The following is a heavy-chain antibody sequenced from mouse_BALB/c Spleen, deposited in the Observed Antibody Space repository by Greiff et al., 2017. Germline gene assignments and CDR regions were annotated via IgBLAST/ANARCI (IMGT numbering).Heavy chain of an antibody. CDR3: TRDLRGSSYYFDD. D-gene: IGHD1-1*01. CDR2: ISSGCSYT. CDR1: GFTFSSYT. V-gene: IGHV5-6-4*01. J-gene: IGHJ2*01. Sequence: EVHLVESGGGLVKPGGSLKLSCAASGFTFSSYTMSCVRQTPEKRLEWVATISSGCSYTYYPDSVKGRFTISRDNAKNTLYLQMSSLKSEDTAMYDGTRDLRGSSYYFDDWGQGTTLTVSS.